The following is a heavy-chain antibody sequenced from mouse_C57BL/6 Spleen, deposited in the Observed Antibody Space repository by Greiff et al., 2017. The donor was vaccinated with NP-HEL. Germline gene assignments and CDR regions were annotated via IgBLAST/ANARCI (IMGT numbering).Heavy chain of an antibody. CDR3: ARKRFYDYAWFAY. CDR2: INPSSGYT. D-gene: IGHD2-4*01. Sequence: QVQLKQSGAELARPGASVKMSCKASGYTFTSYTMHWVKQRPGQGLEWIGYINPSSGYTKYNQKFKDKATLTADKSSSTAYMQLSSLTSEDSAVYYCARKRFYDYAWFAYWGQGTLVTVSA. CDR1: GYTFTSYT. J-gene: IGHJ3*01. V-gene: IGHV1-4*01.